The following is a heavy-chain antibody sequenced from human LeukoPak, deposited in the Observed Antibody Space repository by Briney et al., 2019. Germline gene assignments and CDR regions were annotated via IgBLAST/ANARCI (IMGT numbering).Heavy chain of an antibody. CDR1: GFTVSSSY. CDR2: IYSEGNT. Sequence: GGSLRLSCAASGFTVSSSYMSWVRQAPGKGPEWVSIIYSEGNTYRAESVKGRFTISRDSSENTVYLQMNSLRGEDAAMYYCVRSSSWTGLLDQWGQGTLVTVSS. CDR3: VRSSSWTGLLDQ. D-gene: IGHD3/OR15-3a*01. J-gene: IGHJ5*02. V-gene: IGHV3-53*01.